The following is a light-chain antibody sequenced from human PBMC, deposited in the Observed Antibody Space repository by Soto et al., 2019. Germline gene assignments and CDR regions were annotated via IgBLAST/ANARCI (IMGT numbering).Light chain of an antibody. CDR3: QQANSFPFT. V-gene: IGKV1-12*01. CDR2: DAF. CDR1: QGIGNW. J-gene: IGKJ3*01. Sequence: DLQMTQSPSSVSASVGDRVTITCRASQGIGNWLAWYQQKPGKAPKLLMYDAFNLQSGVPSRFSGSGSGTDFTLTISSLQPEDVATYYCQQANSFPFTFGPGTKVDIK.